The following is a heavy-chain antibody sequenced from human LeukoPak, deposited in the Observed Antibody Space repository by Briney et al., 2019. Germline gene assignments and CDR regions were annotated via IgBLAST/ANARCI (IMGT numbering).Heavy chain of an antibody. CDR1: GFTIGTAW. CDR2: IKSEGEGATT. CDR3: IAHFPYFYGFDV. J-gene: IGHJ6*04. V-gene: IGHV3-15*01. D-gene: IGHD3-3*02. Sequence: GVSLRLSCASSGFTIGTAWMSWVRQAPGKGLEWLGHIKSEGEGATTDYAAPAKGRFAISRDDSKNTIYLQMSSLKMDDTAIYYCIAHFPYFYGFDVWGKGTTVTVSS.